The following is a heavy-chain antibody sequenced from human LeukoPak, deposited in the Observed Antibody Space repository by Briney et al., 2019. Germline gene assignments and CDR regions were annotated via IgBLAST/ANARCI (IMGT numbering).Heavy chain of an antibody. Sequence: PGGSLRLSCTASGFTFGVYGMRWVRQAPGKGRVGVGFIRSKAYGGTTEYASSVTGRITISRDYAKSIAPLQMDSLKTEGTDVYYCIRPIVTISAFDIWGQGTLVTVSS. V-gene: IGHV3-49*04. CDR2: IRSKAYGGTT. CDR3: IRPIVTISAFDI. CDR1: GFTFGVYG. D-gene: IGHD4-11*01. J-gene: IGHJ3*02.